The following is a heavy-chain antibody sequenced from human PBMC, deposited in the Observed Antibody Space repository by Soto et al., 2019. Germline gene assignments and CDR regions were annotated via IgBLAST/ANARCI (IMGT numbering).Heavy chain of an antibody. J-gene: IGHJ6*02. Sequence: GASPKVSCKASGYTFTSYGISWVRQAPGQGLEWMGWTSAYNGNTNYAQKLKGRVTMTTDTSTSTAYMEVRRVRADDTAVYYFARDGTIFGVVTKNPDPYYCYYGLGVWGRGTTVTVSS. V-gene: IGHV1-18*04. CDR2: TSAYNGNT. D-gene: IGHD3-3*01. CDR3: ARDGTIFGVVTKNPDPYYCYYGLGV. CDR1: GYTFTSYG.